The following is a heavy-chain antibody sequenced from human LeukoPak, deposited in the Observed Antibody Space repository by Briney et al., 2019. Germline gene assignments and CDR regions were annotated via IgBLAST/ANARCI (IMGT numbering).Heavy chain of an antibody. CDR1: GFTFYSYA. V-gene: IGHV3-23*01. CDR2: ISGSGGST. D-gene: IGHD6-19*01. CDR3: AKYNSDWYDDY. Sequence: GGSLRLSCAASGFTFYSYAMTWVRQAPGKGLEWVSAISGSGGSTYYADSVKGRFTISRDNSKNTLYLQMSSLRAEDTALYYCAKYNSDWYDDYWGQGTLVTVSS. J-gene: IGHJ4*02.